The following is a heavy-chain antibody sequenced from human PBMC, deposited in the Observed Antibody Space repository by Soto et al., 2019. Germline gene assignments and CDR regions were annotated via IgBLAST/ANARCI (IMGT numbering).Heavy chain of an antibody. CDR3: AKEAHLSITMIVVAGGFDY. J-gene: IGHJ4*02. CDR2: ISGSGGST. D-gene: IGHD3-22*01. Sequence: TGGSLRLSCAASGFTFSSYAMSWVRQAPGKGLEWVSAISGSGGSTYYADSVKGRFTISRDNSKNTLYLQMNSLRAEDTAVYYCAKEAHLSITMIVVAGGFDYWGQGTLVTVSS. CDR1: GFTFSSYA. V-gene: IGHV3-23*01.